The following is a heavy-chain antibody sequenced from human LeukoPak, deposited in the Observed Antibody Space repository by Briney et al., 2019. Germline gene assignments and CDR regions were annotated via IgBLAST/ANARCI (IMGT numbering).Heavy chain of an antibody. Sequence: GGSLRLSCAASGFTFSSYWMSWVRQAPGKGLEWVANIKQDGSEKYYVDSVKGRFTISRDNAKNSLFLQMNSLRAEGTAVYYCARESFYYGSGSYYKRGYYFDYWGQGTLVTVSS. J-gene: IGHJ4*02. CDR2: IKQDGSEK. D-gene: IGHD3-10*01. V-gene: IGHV3-7*01. CDR1: GFTFSSYW. CDR3: ARESFYYGSGSYYKRGYYFDY.